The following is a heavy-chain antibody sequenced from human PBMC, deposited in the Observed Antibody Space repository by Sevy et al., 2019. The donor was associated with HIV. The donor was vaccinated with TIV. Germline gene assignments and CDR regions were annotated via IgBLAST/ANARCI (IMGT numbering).Heavy chain of an antibody. CDR2: ISSSSSYT. CDR3: ARDLREYSSSSKYYFDY. Sequence: GGSLRLSCAASGFTFSDYYMSWIRQAPGKGLEWVSYISSSSSYTNYADSVKGRFTISRDNAKNSLYLQMNSLRAEDTAVYYCARDLREYSSSSKYYFDYWGQGILVTVSS. CDR1: GFTFSDYY. V-gene: IGHV3-11*06. J-gene: IGHJ4*02. D-gene: IGHD6-6*01.